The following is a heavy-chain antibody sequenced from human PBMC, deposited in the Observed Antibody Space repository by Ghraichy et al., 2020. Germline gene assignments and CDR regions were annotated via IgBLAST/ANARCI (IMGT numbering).Heavy chain of an antibody. Sequence: GGSRRLSCVASGVTVSDNYMLWFRQAPGKGLEWVSLIYSGGGTDYADYVRGRFTISRDKSKNTLYLQMHSLQAEDTAVYYCAGDGPGGGIRGQGTLVTVSS. CDR3: AGDGPGGGI. CDR1: GVTVSDNY. D-gene: IGHD2-8*02. J-gene: IGHJ4*02. CDR2: IYSGGGT. V-gene: IGHV3-53*01.